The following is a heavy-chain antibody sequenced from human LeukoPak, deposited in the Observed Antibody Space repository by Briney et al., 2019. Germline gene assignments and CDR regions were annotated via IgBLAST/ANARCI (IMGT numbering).Heavy chain of an antibody. J-gene: IGHJ3*02. D-gene: IGHD2-8*02. Sequence: SETLSLTCTVSGGYITNFYGGWIRQSPGKGLELIGYIYYSGTTNYSPSLKSRVSISVDTSKKQLSLKLSSVTAADTAVYYCATSPVGGFDIWGQGTMVTVSS. CDR1: GGYITNFY. CDR3: ATSPVGGFDI. CDR2: IYYSGTT. V-gene: IGHV4-59*12.